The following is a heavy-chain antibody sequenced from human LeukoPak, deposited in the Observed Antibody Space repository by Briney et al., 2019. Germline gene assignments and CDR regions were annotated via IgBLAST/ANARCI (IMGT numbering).Heavy chain of an antibody. CDR1: AYSISSASY. D-gene: IGHD2-8*02. Sequence: PSETLSLTCTVSAYSISSASYWGWIRQPPGKGLEWIANIYHSGSTYFNPSLKSRVTISVDTSKNQFSLNLSSVTAADTAVYYCARFITAGVYYFDYWGQGTLVTVSS. CDR3: ARFITAGVYYFDY. J-gene: IGHJ4*02. V-gene: IGHV4-38-2*02. CDR2: IYHSGST.